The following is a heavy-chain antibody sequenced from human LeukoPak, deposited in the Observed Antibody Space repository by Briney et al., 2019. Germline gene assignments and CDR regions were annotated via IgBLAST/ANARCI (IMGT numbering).Heavy chain of an antibody. CDR2: TYYSGST. V-gene: IGHV4-30-4*08. CDR3: ARDSSGSITKGYLYYYMDV. Sequence: SETLSLTCTVSGGSISSDSYYWSWIRQPPGKCLEWIGYTYYSGSTYYNPSLKSRVTISVDTSKNQFSLKLTSVTAADTAVYYCARDSSGSITKGYLYYYMDVWGKGTTVTVSS. D-gene: IGHD3-22*01. CDR1: GGSISSDSYY. J-gene: IGHJ6*03.